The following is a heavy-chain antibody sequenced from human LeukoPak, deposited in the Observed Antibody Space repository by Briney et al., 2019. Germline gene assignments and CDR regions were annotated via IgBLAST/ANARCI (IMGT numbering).Heavy chain of an antibody. V-gene: IGHV3-30-3*01. J-gene: IGHJ4*02. CDR1: GFTFSSYA. Sequence: GGSLRLSCAASGFTFSSYAMHWVRQAPGKGLEWVAVISYDGSNKYYADSVKGRFTISRDNSKNTLYLQMNSLRAEDTAVYYCARGRAVAPPDYWGQGTLVTVPS. D-gene: IGHD6-19*01. CDR2: ISYDGSNK. CDR3: ARGRAVAPPDY.